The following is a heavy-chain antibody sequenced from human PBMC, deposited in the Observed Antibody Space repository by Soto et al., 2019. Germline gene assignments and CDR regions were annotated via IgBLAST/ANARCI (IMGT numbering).Heavy chain of an antibody. CDR1: GFTFSSYA. Sequence: GGSLRLSCAASGFTFSSYAMSWVRQAPGKGLEWVSAISGSGGSTYYADSVKGRFTISRDNSKNTLYLQMNSLRAEDTAVYYCAKDYCSGGSCYYYYYYYGMDVWGQGTTVTVSS. D-gene: IGHD2-15*01. CDR2: ISGSGGST. J-gene: IGHJ6*02. V-gene: IGHV3-23*01. CDR3: AKDYCSGGSCYYYYYYYGMDV.